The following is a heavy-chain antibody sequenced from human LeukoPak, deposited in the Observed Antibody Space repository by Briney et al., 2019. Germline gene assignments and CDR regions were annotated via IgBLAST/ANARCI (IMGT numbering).Heavy chain of an antibody. J-gene: IGHJ4*02. D-gene: IGHD2-8*01. V-gene: IGHV3-11*04. CDR1: GFTFSDYY. CDR2: ISSSGSTI. Sequence: GGSLRLSCAASGFTFSDYYMSWIRQAPGKGLEWVSYISSSGSTIYYADSVKGLFTISRDNAKNSLYLQMNSLRAEDTAVYYCARARRMLYEYTYFDYWGQGTLVTVSS. CDR3: ARARRMLYEYTYFDY.